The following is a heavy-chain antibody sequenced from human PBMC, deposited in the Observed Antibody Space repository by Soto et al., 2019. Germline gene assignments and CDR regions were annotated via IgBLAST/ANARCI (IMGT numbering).Heavy chain of an antibody. V-gene: IGHV4-59*01. CDR1: GGYISNYY. CDR2: IYYSGNT. J-gene: IGHJ6*03. CDR3: ARVVLSTDYYYYYYMDV. Sequence: SETLSLTCTVSGGYISNYYWSWIRQPPGKGLEWIGYIYYSGNTNYNPSLKSRVTISVDTSKNQFSLKLSSVTAADTAVYYCARVVLSTDYYYYYYMDVWGKGTTVTVSS. D-gene: IGHD4-4*01.